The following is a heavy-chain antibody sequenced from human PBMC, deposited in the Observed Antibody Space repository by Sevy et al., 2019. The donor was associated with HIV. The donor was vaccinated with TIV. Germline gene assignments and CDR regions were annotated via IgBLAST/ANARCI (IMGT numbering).Heavy chain of an antibody. CDR3: TRVHSGGYPFDY. CDR2: SYSSGRT. D-gene: IGHD3-22*01. V-gene: IGHV3-53*01. Sequence: GGSLRLSCAASGFSVSSNYMSWVRQAPGKGLEWVSLSYSSGRTYYGDSVKGRFTISRDDSKNTLYLQMNSVRAEDTALYYCTRVHSGGYPFDYWGQGSLVTVSS. CDR1: GFSVSSNY. J-gene: IGHJ4*02.